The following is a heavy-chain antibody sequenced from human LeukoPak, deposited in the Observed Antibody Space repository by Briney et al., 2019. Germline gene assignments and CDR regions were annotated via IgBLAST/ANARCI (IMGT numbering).Heavy chain of an antibody. CDR2: INHSGST. CDR1: GGSFSGYY. V-gene: IGHV4-34*01. D-gene: IGHD5-18*01. CDR3: ARVGDTAMVRDGYKKYYFDY. Sequence: SETVSLTCAVYGGSFSGYYWSWLRQPPGKGLEWIGEINHSGSTNYNPSLKSRVTISVDTSKNQFSLKLSSVTAADTAVYYCARVGDTAMVRDGYKKYYFDYWGQGTLVTVSS. J-gene: IGHJ4*02.